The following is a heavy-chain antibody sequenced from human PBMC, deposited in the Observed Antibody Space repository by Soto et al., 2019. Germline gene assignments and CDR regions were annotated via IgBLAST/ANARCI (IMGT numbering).Heavy chain of an antibody. V-gene: IGHV4-30-4*01. CDR2: IYYSGST. Sequence: SETLFLTCTVSGGSISSGDYYWSWIRQPPGKGLEWIGYIYYSGSTYYNPSLKSRVTISVDTSKNQFSLKLSSVTAADTAVYYCARGRTDYSNYVWWFDPWGQGTLVTVSS. CDR1: GGSISSGDYY. J-gene: IGHJ5*02. D-gene: IGHD4-4*01. CDR3: ARGRTDYSNYVWWFDP.